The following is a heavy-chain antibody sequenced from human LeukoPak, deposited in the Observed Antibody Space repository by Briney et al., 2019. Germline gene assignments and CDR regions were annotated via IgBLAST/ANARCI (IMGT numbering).Heavy chain of an antibody. J-gene: IGHJ4*02. D-gene: IGHD3-10*01. Sequence: SVKVSYKASGGTFSSYAISWVRQAPGQGLEWMGRIIPILGIANYAQKFQGRVTITADKSTSTAYMELSSLRSEDTAVYYCAREAMVRGLADYWGQGTLVTVSS. CDR1: GGTFSSYA. V-gene: IGHV1-69*04. CDR2: IIPILGIA. CDR3: AREAMVRGLADY.